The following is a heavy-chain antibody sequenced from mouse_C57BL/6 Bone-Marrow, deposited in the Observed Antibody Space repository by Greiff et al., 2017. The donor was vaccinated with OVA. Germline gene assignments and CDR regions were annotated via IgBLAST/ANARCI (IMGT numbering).Heavy chain of an antibody. Sequence: QVQLQQSGAELARPGASVKMSCKASGYTFTSYTMHWVKQRPGQGLEWIGYINPSSGYTKYNQKFKDKATLTADKSSSTAYMQLSSLTSEDSAVYYCARGYGSPYYYAMDYWGQGTSVTVSS. CDR1: GYTFTSYT. V-gene: IGHV1-4*01. CDR2: INPSSGYT. CDR3: ARGYGSPYYYAMDY. D-gene: IGHD1-1*01. J-gene: IGHJ4*01.